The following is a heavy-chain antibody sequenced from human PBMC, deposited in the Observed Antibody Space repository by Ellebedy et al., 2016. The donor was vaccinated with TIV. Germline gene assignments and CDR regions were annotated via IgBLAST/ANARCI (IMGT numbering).Heavy chain of an antibody. CDR1: GASVSSAGHF. J-gene: IGHJ4*02. Sequence: MPSETLSLTCTVSGASVSSAGHFWSWIRQPPGKGLEWIGEINHGGSTNYNPSLKSRVSISVDTSKNQFSLKLTSVTAADTAVYYCARVSNLKGADYWGQGTLVTVSS. CDR2: INHGGST. CDR3: ARVSNLKGADY. V-gene: IGHV4-34*01. D-gene: IGHD3-16*01.